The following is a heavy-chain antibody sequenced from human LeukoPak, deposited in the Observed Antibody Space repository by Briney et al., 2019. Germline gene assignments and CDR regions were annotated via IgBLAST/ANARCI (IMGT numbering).Heavy chain of an antibody. CDR2: ISAYNGNT. CDR3: ARGIYYYYYYMDV. CDR1: GYTFTSYG. J-gene: IGHJ6*03. V-gene: IGHV1-18*01. Sequence: AAVKVSCKASGYTFTSYGISWVRQAPGQGLEWMGWISAYNGNTNYAQKLQGRVTLTTDTSTSTAYMELRSLRTDDTAVYYCARGIYYYYYYMDVWGKGTTVTVSS.